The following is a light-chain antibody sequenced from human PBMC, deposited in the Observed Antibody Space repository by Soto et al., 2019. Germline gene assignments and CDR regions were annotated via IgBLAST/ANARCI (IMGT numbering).Light chain of an antibody. CDR2: DAS. CDR1: QGFSSN. J-gene: IGKJ5*01. Sequence: EIVLTHSPATLSLSPGERATLSCRASQGFSSNLAWYQQKPGQAPRLLIYDASKRATGIPARFSGSGSGTDFTLTISSLEPEDFAVYYCQLRDDWSITFGQGTRLEIK. CDR3: QLRDDWSIT. V-gene: IGKV3-11*01.